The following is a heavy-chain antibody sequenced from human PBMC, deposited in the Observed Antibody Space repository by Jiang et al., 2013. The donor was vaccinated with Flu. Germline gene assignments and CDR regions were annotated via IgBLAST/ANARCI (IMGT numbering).Heavy chain of an antibody. D-gene: IGHD6-13*01. J-gene: IGHJ4*02. V-gene: IGHV5-51*01. Sequence: SGAEVKKPGESLKISCQGSGYTFSSYWIGWVRQMPGKGLEWMGIIYPGESDTRYSPSFQGQVTISADKSISTAYLQWSSLKASDTAMYYCARQYSSSWYYGYFDYWGQGTLVTVSS. CDR2: IYPGESDT. CDR1: GYTFSSYW. CDR3: ARQYSSSWYYGYFDY.